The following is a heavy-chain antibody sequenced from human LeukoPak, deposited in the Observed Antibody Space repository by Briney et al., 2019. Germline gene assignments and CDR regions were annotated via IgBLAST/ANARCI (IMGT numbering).Heavy chain of an antibody. V-gene: IGHV3-23*01. CDR2: ITGTHYTT. CDR1: GFTFSTFA. Sequence: GGSLRLSCAASGFTFSTFAMTWVRQAPGKGLEWVSSITGTHYTTYNTDSVKGRFTISRDNSKNTLYLQMNSLRADDTAVYYCTRDPNGDYVGAFDPWGQGTLVTVSS. J-gene: IGHJ5*02. CDR3: TRDPNGDYVGAFDP. D-gene: IGHD4-17*01.